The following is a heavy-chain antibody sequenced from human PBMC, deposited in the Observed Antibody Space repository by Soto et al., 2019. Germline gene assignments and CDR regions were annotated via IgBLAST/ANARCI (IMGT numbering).Heavy chain of an antibody. Sequence: PGGSLRLSCASSGFPFRSYAMSWVRQAPGKGLEWVSAISGSGGSTYYADSVKGRFTISRDNSKNTLYLQMNSLRAEDTAVYYCAKSSGPWITMIVMLFDYWGQGTLVTVSS. CDR3: AKSSGPWITMIVMLFDY. D-gene: IGHD3-22*01. V-gene: IGHV3-23*01. CDR1: GFPFRSYA. J-gene: IGHJ4*02. CDR2: ISGSGGST.